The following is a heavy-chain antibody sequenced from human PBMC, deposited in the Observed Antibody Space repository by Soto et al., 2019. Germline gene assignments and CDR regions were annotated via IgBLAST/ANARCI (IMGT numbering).Heavy chain of an antibody. J-gene: IGHJ6*02. CDR2: IYHSGST. CDR3: ARCYGSGSSYYYYYGMDV. CDR1: GGSISISNW. V-gene: IGHV4-4*02. D-gene: IGHD3-10*01. Sequence: SETLSLTCAVSGGSISISNWWSCARQPPGKGLEWIGEIYHSGSTNYNPSLKSRVTISVDKSKNQFSLKLSSVTAADTAVYYCARCYGSGSSYYYYYGMDVWGQGTTVTVSS.